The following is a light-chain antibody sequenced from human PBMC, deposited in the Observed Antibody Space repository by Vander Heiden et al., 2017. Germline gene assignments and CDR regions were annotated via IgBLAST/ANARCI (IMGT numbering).Light chain of an antibody. CDR1: RSNSRAGYD. Sequence: QSVMTQPHSASGAPGPSVPITRTGSRSNSRAGYDVHWYQQLPGTAPKLRLSGSNKRPSGVPDRFSGSKSGASASLAITGLQAEDEADYYCQSFDSSLSAWVFGGGTKLTVL. V-gene: IGLV1-40*01. J-gene: IGLJ3*02. CDR2: GSN. CDR3: QSFDSSLSAWV.